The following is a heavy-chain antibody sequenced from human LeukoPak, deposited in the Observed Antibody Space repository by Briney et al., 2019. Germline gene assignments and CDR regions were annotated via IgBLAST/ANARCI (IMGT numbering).Heavy chain of an antibody. CDR3: ARSLLVWFGEMYYMDV. D-gene: IGHD3-10*01. CDR1: GYTFTSYG. V-gene: IGHV1-18*01. Sequence: ASVKVSCKASGYTFTSYGISWVRQAPGQGLEWMGWISAFDSNTNYQQNLEGRVSLTTDTSTSTAYMELESLRSDDTAVYYCARSLLVWFGEMYYMDVWGKGTMVTVSS. J-gene: IGHJ6*03. CDR2: ISAFDSNT.